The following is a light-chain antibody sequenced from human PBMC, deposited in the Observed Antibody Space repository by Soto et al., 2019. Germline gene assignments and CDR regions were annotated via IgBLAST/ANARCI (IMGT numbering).Light chain of an antibody. CDR2: GAS. V-gene: IGKV3-20*01. CDR3: QMYNGSPKA. Sequence: EIVLTQSPGTLSLSPGERATLSCRASQSVSSSYLAWYQQKPGQAPRLLIYGASSRASGIPDRFSGSGSGTDFTLTISRLEPEDNAAYYSQMYNGSPKAFGQGTKV. CDR1: QSVSSSY. J-gene: IGKJ1*01.